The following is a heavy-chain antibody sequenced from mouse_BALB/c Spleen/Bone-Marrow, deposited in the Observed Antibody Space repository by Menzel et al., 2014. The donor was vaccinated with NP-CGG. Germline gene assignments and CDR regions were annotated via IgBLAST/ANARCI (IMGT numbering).Heavy chain of an antibody. Sequence: EVKVAESGGGLVQPGGSLKLSCAASGFTFSRYGMSWVRQTPDKRLELVATFNSNGGSTYYPDSVKGRFTISRDNAKNTLYLQMSSLKSEDTAMYYCARDGPYFFDYWGRGTTLTVSS. CDR3: ARDGPYFFDY. CDR2: FNSNGGST. V-gene: IGHV5-6-3*01. D-gene: IGHD2-10*01. CDR1: GFTFSRYG. J-gene: IGHJ2*01.